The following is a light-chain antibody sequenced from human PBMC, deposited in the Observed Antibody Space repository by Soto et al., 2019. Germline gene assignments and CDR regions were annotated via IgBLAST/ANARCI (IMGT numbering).Light chain of an antibody. V-gene: IGKV1-27*01. CDR1: QGIAPF. CDR3: QKYNSAPLT. J-gene: IGKJ4*01. Sequence: DVQITPFPSSLSAFVGERVTITCRASQGIAPFLAWFQQKPGKVPRLLIYATSTLQSGVPSRFSGSGSGTDFTLTISSLQPEDVATYYCQKYNSAPLTFGGGTKVEIK. CDR2: ATS.